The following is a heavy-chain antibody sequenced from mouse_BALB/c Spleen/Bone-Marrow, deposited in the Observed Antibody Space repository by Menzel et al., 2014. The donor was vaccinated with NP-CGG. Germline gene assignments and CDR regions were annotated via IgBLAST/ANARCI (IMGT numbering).Heavy chain of an antibody. CDR3: ARGHPCDSSYWFFDF. V-gene: IGHV5-6-5*01. D-gene: IGHD1-1*01. Sequence: EVQGVESGGGLVKPGGSLKLSCAASGFTFSSYAMSWVRQTPEKRLEWVASISRGGSTYYPDSVKGRFTISRDNARNILYLQMSSLRSEDTAMYYCARGHPCDSSYWFFDFWC. CDR1: GFTFSSYA. J-gene: IGHJ1*01. CDR2: ISRGGST.